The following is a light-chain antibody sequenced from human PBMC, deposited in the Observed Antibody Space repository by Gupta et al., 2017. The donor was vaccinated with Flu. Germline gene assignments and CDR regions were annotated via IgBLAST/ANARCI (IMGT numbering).Light chain of an antibody. Sequence: EIVMTQSPATLSVSPGERATLSCRASQSVSSNLAWYQQKPGQALRLLIYGASTRATGIPARFSGSGSGTEFTLTISSLQSEDFAVYYCQQYNNWPSMYTFGQGTKLEIK. V-gene: IGKV3-15*01. CDR2: GAS. CDR1: QSVSSN. CDR3: QQYNNWPSMYT. J-gene: IGKJ2*01.